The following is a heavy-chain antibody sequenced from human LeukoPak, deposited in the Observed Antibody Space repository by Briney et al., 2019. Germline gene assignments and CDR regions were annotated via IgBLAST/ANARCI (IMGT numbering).Heavy chain of an antibody. D-gene: IGHD3-22*01. CDR2: INPSGGST. V-gene: IGHV1-46*01. Sequence: ASVKVSCTASGYTFTSYYMHWVRQAPGQGLEWMGIINPSGGSTSYAQKFQGRVTMTRDTSTSTVYMELSSLRSEDTAVYYCAREGWRYCDSSGFWRFDYRGQGTLVTVSS. J-gene: IGHJ4*02. CDR1: GYTFTSYY. CDR3: AREGWRYCDSSGFWRFDY.